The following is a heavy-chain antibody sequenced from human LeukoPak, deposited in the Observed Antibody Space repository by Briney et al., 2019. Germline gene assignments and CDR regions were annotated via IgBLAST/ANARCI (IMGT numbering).Heavy chain of an antibody. V-gene: IGHV4-59*08. Sequence: SETLFLTCTVSGGSISSYYWSWIRQPPGKGLEWIGYIYYSGSTNYNPSLKSRVTISVDTSKNQFSLKLSSVTAADTAVYYCARHPPAGYYFDYWGQGTLVTVSS. CDR1: GGSISSYY. D-gene: IGHD6-13*01. CDR3: ARHPPAGYYFDY. J-gene: IGHJ4*02. CDR2: IYYSGST.